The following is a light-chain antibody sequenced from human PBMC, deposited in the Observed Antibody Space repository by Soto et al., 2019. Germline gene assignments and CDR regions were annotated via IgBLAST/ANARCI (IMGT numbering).Light chain of an antibody. J-gene: IGLJ1*01. V-gene: IGLV2-11*01. CDR1: SSDVGGYNY. CDR3: CSYAGRYFYV. Sequence: QSVLTQPRAVSGSPGQSVTISCTRTSSDVGGYNYVSWYQQHPGKAPTLMIYDVSKRPSGGPERVSGSKSGNTASLTISGLQAEAEADYDCCSYAGRYFYVFGTGDKVTVL. CDR2: DVS.